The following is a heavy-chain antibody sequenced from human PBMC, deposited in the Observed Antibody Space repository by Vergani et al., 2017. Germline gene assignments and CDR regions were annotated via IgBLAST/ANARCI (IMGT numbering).Heavy chain of an antibody. CDR2: INHSGST. CDR1: GGSFSGYY. CDR3: ARARQRDTAMVGNYYMDV. D-gene: IGHD5-18*01. Sequence: QVQLQQWGAGLLKPSETLSLTCAVYGGSFSGYYWSWIRQPPGKGLEWIGEINHSGSTNYNPSLKSRVTITVDTSKNQFSLTLTSVTAAVTAVYYCARARQRDTAMVGNYYMDVWGKGTTVTVSS. J-gene: IGHJ6*03. V-gene: IGHV4-34*01.